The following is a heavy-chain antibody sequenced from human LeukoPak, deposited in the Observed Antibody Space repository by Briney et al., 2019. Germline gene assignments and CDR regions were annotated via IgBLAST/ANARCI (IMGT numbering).Heavy chain of an antibody. Sequence: GGSLRLSCAASGFTFRNYNMNWVRQAPGKGLEWVSYITSSSSTIYYADSVKGRFTISRDNAKNSLYLQMNSLRAEDTAVCYCAELGITMIGGVWGKGTTVTISS. V-gene: IGHV3-48*01. CDR1: GFTFRNYN. CDR2: ITSSSSTI. CDR3: AELGITMIGGV. J-gene: IGHJ6*04. D-gene: IGHD3-10*02.